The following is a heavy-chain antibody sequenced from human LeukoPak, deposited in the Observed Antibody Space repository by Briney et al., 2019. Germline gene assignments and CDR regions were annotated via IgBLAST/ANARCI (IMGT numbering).Heavy chain of an antibody. D-gene: IGHD1-20*01. CDR3: ALCLTGTDYGNWFDP. J-gene: IGHJ5*02. CDR2: IYHSGST. CDR1: GYSISSGYY. V-gene: IGHV4-38-2*02. Sequence: SETLSLTCTVSGYSISSGYYWGWIRQPPGKGLEWIGSIYHSGSTYYNPSLKSRVTISVDTSKNQFSLKLSSVTAADTAVYYCALCLTGTDYGNWFDPWGQGTLVTVSS.